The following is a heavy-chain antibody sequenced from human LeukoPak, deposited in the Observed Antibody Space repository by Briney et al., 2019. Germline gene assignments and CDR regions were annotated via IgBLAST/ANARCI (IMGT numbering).Heavy chain of an antibody. CDR1: GYTFTSYD. V-gene: IGHV1-8*03. CDR2: MNPNSGNT. Sequence: ASVKVSCKASGYTFTSYDINRVRQATGQGLEWMGWMNPNSGNTGFAQKLQGRVTITRNTSISTVYMELRSLRSEDTAVYYCARVGVPATAYTGDGGYNWFDHWGQGTLVTVSS. J-gene: IGHJ5*02. CDR3: ARVGVPATAYTGDGGYNWFDH. D-gene: IGHD6-13*01.